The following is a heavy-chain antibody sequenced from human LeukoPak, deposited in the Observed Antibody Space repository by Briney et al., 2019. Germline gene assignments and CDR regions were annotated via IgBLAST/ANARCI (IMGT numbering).Heavy chain of an antibody. CDR1: GYTFTSYG. D-gene: IGHD1/OR15-1a*01. CDR3: ARAKNWNNLGEYYYYMDV. CDR2: ISAYSGNT. Sequence: ASVKVSCKASGYTFTSYGISWVRQAPGQGLEWMGWISAYSGNTNYAQTLQGRVTITTDTSTSTAYMQMRSLRSDDTAVYYCARAKNWNNLGEYYYYMDVGGKGTTVTVSS. V-gene: IGHV1-18*01. J-gene: IGHJ6*03.